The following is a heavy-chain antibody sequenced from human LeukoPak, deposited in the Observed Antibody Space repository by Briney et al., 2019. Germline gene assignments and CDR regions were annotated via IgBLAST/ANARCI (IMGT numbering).Heavy chain of an antibody. J-gene: IGHJ4*02. CDR3: ARGGFSHYYGSGSYYDY. Sequence: SSETLSLTCTVSGGSISSSSYYWGWIRQPPGKGLEWIGSIYYSGSTYYNPSLKSRVTISVDTSKNQFSLKLSSVTAADTAVYYCARGGFSHYYGSGSYYDYWGQGTLVTVSS. D-gene: IGHD3-10*01. CDR2: IYYSGST. V-gene: IGHV4-39*07. CDR1: GGSISSSSYY.